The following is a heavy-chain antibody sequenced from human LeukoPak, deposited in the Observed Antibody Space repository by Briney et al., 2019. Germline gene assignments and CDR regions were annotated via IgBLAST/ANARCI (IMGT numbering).Heavy chain of an antibody. Sequence: GGSLRLSCTASGFTFSSYSMNWVRRAPGKGLEWVSSISSSSSYIYYADSVKGRFTISRDNAKNSLYLQMNSPRAEDTAVYYCARDRDGYNYYFDYWGQGTLVTVSS. V-gene: IGHV3-21*04. CDR1: GFTFSSYS. CDR3: ARDRDGYNYYFDY. D-gene: IGHD5-24*01. CDR2: ISSSSSYI. J-gene: IGHJ4*02.